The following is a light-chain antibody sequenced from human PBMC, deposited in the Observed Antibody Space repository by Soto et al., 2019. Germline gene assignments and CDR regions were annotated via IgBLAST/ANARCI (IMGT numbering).Light chain of an antibody. J-gene: IGKJ5*01. Sequence: AIQMTQSPSSLSASVGDRVTITCRANLGIGSHLGWYQQKPGKAPNLLIYAASSLQSGVPSRFSGSGSGTDFTLTISSLQPEDFATYYCLQDYNYPLTFGQGTRLEIK. V-gene: IGKV1-6*01. CDR2: AAS. CDR3: LQDYNYPLT. CDR1: LGIGSH.